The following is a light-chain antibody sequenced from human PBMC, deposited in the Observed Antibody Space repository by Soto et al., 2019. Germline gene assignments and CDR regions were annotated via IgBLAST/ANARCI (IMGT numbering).Light chain of an antibody. Sequence: DIQMTQSPSSVSASVGDRVTITCRASQSVYSWLAWYQQKPGKAPKLLISEASTLQSGVPSRFAGSGSGTEFTLAISRLQPDDFAPYYCQQYSSYSPYTFGQGTKVES. CDR1: QSVYSW. CDR3: QQYSSYSPYT. CDR2: EAS. V-gene: IGKV1-5*03. J-gene: IGKJ2*01.